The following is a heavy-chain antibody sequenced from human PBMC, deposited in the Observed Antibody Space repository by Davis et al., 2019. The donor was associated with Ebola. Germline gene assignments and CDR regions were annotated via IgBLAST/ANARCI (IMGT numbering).Heavy chain of an antibody. V-gene: IGHV4-59*12. CDR1: GGSISSYY. D-gene: IGHD5/OR15-5a*01. J-gene: IGHJ5*02. Sequence: PSETLSLTCTVSGGSISSYYWSWIRQPPGKGLEWIGYIYYSGSTNYNPSLKSRVTISVDTSKNQFSLKLSSVTAADTAVYYCARASLYDGFDPWGQGTLVTVSS. CDR3: ARASLYDGFDP. CDR2: IYYSGST.